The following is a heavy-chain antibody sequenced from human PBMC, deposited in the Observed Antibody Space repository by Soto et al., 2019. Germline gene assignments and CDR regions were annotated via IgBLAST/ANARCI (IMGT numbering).Heavy chain of an antibody. V-gene: IGHV1-69*14. CDR3: ASPTMDYYYFYGMHV. J-gene: IGHJ6*02. Sequence: QVQLVQSGAEVKKPGSSVKVSCKASGGTFSSYAISWVRQAPGQGLEWMGGIIPIFATANYAQKFQGRVTITADTSTGTAYMELSSMRSDDTAVSYCASPTMDYYYFYGMHVWGQGTRVTVSS. CDR2: IIPIFATA. D-gene: IGHD3-10*01. CDR1: GGTFSSYA.